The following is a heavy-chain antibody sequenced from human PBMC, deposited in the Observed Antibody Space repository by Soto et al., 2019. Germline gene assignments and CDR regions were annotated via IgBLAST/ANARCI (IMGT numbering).Heavy chain of an antibody. J-gene: IGHJ4*02. CDR1: GGTFSSYA. CDR3: ARAGDYYDSSGYYYATRYYFDY. V-gene: IGHV1-69*01. CDR2: IIPIFGTA. Sequence: QVQLVQSGAEVKKPGSSVKVSCKASGGTFSSYAISWVRQAPGQALEWMGGIIPIFGTANYAQKFQGRVTITADESTSTAYMELSSLRSEDTAVYYCARAGDYYDSSGYYYATRYYFDYWGQGTLVTVSS. D-gene: IGHD3-22*01.